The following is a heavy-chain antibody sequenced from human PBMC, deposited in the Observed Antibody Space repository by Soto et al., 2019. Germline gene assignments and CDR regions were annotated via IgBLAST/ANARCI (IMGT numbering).Heavy chain of an antibody. CDR3: ARLPQEYNYYGMDV. D-gene: IGHD1-1*01. V-gene: IGHV4-39*01. J-gene: IGHJ6*02. CDR2: IYYSGNT. Sequence: SETLSLTCTVSGGSIVTGSYYWGWIRQPPGKGLEWLGHIYYSGNTYYPPSLKSRVTISVDTSKNQFSLRLSSVTAADTAVYYCARLPQEYNYYGMDVRCQGTTVTVSS. CDR1: GGSIVTGSYY.